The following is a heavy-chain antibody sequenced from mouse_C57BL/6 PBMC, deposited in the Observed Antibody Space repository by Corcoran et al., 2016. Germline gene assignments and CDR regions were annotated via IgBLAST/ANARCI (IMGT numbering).Heavy chain of an antibody. J-gene: IGHJ4*01. V-gene: IGHV1-76*01. Sequence: QVQLKQYGAELVRPGASVKLSCKASGYTFTDYYINWVKQRPGQGLEWIARIYPGSGNTYYNEKFKGKATLTAEKSSSTAYMQLSSLTSEDSAVYFCAREGYYGWGAMDYWGQGTSVTVSS. CDR3: AREGYYGWGAMDY. D-gene: IGHD1-1*01. CDR2: IYPGSGNT. CDR1: GYTFTDYY.